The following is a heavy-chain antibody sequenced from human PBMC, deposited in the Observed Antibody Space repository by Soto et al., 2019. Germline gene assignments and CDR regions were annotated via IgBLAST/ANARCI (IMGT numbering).Heavy chain of an antibody. CDR1: GFIFSNYW. D-gene: IGHD3-3*01. J-gene: IGHJ4*02. Sequence: EVQLVESGGGLVQPGGSLRLSCAASGFIFSNYWMTWVRQAPGKGLEWVANINQDGSETYYVDSVKGRFTISRDNAKNSLYLQMNSLRAEDTAVYSCARTSFGVVTNMGLDYWGQGTLVTVSS. CDR3: ARTSFGVVTNMGLDY. CDR2: INQDGSET. V-gene: IGHV3-7*01.